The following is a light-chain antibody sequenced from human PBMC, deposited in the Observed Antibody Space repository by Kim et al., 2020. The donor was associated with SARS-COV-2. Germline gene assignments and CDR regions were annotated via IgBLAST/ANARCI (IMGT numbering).Light chain of an antibody. CDR3: QQYGNSPWT. Sequence: SPGERATLSCRASQSVSSSYLAWYRQKPGQAPRLLIFGASSRATAIPDRFSGSGSGTDFTLTISRLEPEDFAVYYCQQYGNSPWTFGQGTKVDIK. V-gene: IGKV3-20*01. CDR1: QSVSSSY. J-gene: IGKJ1*01. CDR2: GAS.